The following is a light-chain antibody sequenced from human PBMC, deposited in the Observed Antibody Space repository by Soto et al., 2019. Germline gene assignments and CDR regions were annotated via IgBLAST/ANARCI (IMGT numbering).Light chain of an antibody. Sequence: QSALTQPPSVSAAPGQKVTISCSGSSSNIRDNYVSWYQQLPGTAPKLLIYDNNKRPSGIPDRFSGSKSGTSATLGITGLQTGDEADYYCGTWDSSLSAGVFGTGTKVT. V-gene: IGLV1-51*01. CDR1: SSNIRDNY. CDR3: GTWDSSLSAGV. CDR2: DNN. J-gene: IGLJ1*01.